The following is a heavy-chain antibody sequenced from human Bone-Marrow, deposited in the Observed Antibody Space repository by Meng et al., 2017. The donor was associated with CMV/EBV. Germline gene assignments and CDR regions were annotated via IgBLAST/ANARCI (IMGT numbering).Heavy chain of an antibody. V-gene: IGHV1-18*01. J-gene: IGHJ6*02. D-gene: IGHD4-17*01. CDR2: ISAYNGNT. Sequence: ASVKVSCKACGYTFTSYGISWVRQAPGQGLEWMGWISAYNGNTNYAQKLQGRVTMNTDTSTSTAYMELRSWRSDDTAVYYCARVRYGDYYGMDVWGQGTTVTIAS. CDR1: GYTFTSYG. CDR3: ARVRYGDYYGMDV.